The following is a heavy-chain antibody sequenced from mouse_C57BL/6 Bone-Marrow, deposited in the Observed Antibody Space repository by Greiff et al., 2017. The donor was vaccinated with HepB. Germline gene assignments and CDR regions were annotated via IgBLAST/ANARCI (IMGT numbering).Heavy chain of an antibody. D-gene: IGHD1-1*01. J-gene: IGHJ4*01. CDR2: ILPSIGRT. V-gene: IGHV15-2*01. CDR3: ARSLLTTVYAMDY. CDR1: DSEVFPIAY. Sequence: QVQLQQSGSELMSPGSSVKLSCKDFDSEVFPIAYMCWVRQKPGHGFEWIGGILPSIGRTIYGEKFEDKATLDADTLSNTAYLELNSLTSEDSAIYYCARSLLTTVYAMDYWGQGTSVTVSS.